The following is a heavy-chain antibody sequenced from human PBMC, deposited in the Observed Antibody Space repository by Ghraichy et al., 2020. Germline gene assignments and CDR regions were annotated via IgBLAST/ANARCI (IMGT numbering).Heavy chain of an antibody. CDR2: INHSGST. J-gene: IGHJ4*02. CDR3: ARGWIPWAYYFDY. Sequence: SETLYLTCAVYGGSFSGYYWSWIRQPPGKGLEWIGEINHSGSTNYNPSLKSRVTISVDTSKNQFSLKLSSVTAADTAVYYCARGWIPWAYYFDYWGQGTLVTVSS. CDR1: GGSFSGYY. V-gene: IGHV4-34*01. D-gene: IGHD5-12*01.